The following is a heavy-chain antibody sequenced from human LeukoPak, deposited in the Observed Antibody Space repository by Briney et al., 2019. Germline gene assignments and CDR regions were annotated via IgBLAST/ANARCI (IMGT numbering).Heavy chain of an antibody. J-gene: IGHJ4*02. CDR2: IYSSRST. CDR3: ASVDYNWNYFHY. D-gene: IGHD1-20*01. CDR1: GGSVSGSNYF. V-gene: IGHV4-39*01. Sequence: TSETLSLTCTVSGGSVSGSNYFWGWIRQPPGKDLEWIGSIYSSRSTYYNPSLKSRVTISVDTSKNQFSLKLSSVTAADPAVYYCASVDYNWNYFHYWGQGTLVTVSS.